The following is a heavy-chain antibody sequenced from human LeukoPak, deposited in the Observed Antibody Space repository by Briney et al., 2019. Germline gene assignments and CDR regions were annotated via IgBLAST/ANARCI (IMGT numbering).Heavy chain of an antibody. J-gene: IGHJ6*02. CDR3: AREEGGIYGMDV. D-gene: IGHD3-16*01. CDR1: GGTFSSYA. V-gene: IGHV1-2*04. Sequence: ASVTVSFKASGGTFSSYAISWVRQAPGQGLEWMGWINPNSGGTNYAQKFQGWVTMTRDTSISTAYMELSRLRSDDTAVYYCAREEGGIYGMDVWGQGTTVTVSS. CDR2: INPNSGGT.